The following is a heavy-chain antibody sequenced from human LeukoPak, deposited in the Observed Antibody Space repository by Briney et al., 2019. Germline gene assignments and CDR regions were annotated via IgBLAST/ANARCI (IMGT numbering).Heavy chain of an antibody. Sequence: PSETLSLTCAVYGGSFSGYYWSWIRQPPGKGLEWIGEINHSGSTTYNPSLKSRVTISVDTSKNQFSLKLSSVTAADTAVYYCARGRGYSSGWYRQLYYFDYWGQGTLVTVSS. J-gene: IGHJ4*02. CDR1: GGSFSGYY. CDR3: ARGRGYSSGWYRQLYYFDY. V-gene: IGHV4-34*01. D-gene: IGHD6-19*01. CDR2: INHSGST.